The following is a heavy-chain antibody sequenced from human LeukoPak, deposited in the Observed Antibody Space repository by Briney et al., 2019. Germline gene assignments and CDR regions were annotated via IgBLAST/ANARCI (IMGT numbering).Heavy chain of an antibody. CDR2: ISSSGSTI. V-gene: IGHV3-11*04. D-gene: IGHD3-10*01. Sequence: GGSLRLSCAASGFTFSDYYMSWIRQAPGKGLEWVSYISSSGSTIYYADSVKGRFTISRDNAKNSLYLQVNSLRAEDTAVYYCARDGWFGESASDYWGQGTLVTVSS. CDR3: ARDGWFGESASDY. CDR1: GFTFSDYY. J-gene: IGHJ4*02.